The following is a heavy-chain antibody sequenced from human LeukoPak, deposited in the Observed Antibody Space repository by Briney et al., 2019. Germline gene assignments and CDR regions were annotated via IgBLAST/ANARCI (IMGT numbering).Heavy chain of an antibody. Sequence: PGGSLRLSCAASGFTFSSYGMHWVRQAPGKGLEWVAVIWYDGSNKYYADSVKGRFTISRDNSKNTLYLQMNSLRPEDTAVYYCAKDLGTEYNIFDYWGQGTLVTVSS. CDR2: IWYDGSNK. CDR1: GFTFSSYG. D-gene: IGHD3-9*01. CDR3: AKDLGTEYNIFDY. V-gene: IGHV3-30*02. J-gene: IGHJ4*02.